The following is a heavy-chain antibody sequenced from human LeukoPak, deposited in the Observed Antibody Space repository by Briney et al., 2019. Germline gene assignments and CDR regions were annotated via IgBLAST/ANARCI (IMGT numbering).Heavy chain of an antibody. CDR3: VKWAGSYYFDY. V-gene: IGHV3-64D*06. CDR2: ISSNGGST. D-gene: IGHD3-10*01. J-gene: IGHJ4*02. Sequence: PGGSLRLSCSASGFTFSSYAMHWVRQAPGKGLEYVSAISSNGGSTYYADSVKGRFTISRDNSKNTLYLQMSSLRAEDTAVYYCVKWAGSYYFDYWGQGTLVTVSS. CDR1: GFTFSSYA.